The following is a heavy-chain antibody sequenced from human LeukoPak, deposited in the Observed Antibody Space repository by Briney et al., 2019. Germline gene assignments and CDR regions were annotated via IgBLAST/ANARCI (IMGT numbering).Heavy chain of an antibody. CDR1: GDSVGSYY. D-gene: IGHD6-19*01. CDR2: IFYSGNP. J-gene: IGHJ4*02. V-gene: IGHV4-59*02. CDR3: ARSRREIGVPVAGLIDY. Sequence: PSETLSLTCIVSGDSVGSYYRNWIRQTPGKELEWIGYIFYSGNPTYNPSLNSRATISLHTSKNQFSLKLRSVTAADTAVYYCARSRREIGVPVAGLIDYWGQGTQVTVSS.